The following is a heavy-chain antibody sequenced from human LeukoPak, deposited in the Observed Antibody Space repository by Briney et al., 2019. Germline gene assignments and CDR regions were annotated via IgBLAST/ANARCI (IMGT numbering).Heavy chain of an antibody. V-gene: IGHV3-30*18. D-gene: IGHD3-9*01. J-gene: IGHJ3*02. Sequence: PGGSLRLSCAASGFTFSSYGMHWVRQAPGKGLEWVAVISYDGSNKYYADSVKGRFTISRDNSKNTLYLQMNSLRAEDTAVYYCAKFCSALTGYPHDAFDIWDQGTMVTVSS. CDR1: GFTFSSYG. CDR2: ISYDGSNK. CDR3: AKFCSALTGYPHDAFDI.